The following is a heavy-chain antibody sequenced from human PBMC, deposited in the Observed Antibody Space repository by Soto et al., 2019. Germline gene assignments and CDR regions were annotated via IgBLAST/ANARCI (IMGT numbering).Heavy chain of an antibody. D-gene: IGHD3-9*01. Sequence: EVQLVESGGGLVKPGGSLRLSCAASGFTFSSYSMNWVRQAPGKGLEWVSSISSSSSYIYYADSVKGRFTISRDNAKNSLYLQMNSLRAEDTAVYYCARDPADYDILPGPDNWFDPWGQGTLVTVSS. CDR1: GFTFSSYS. CDR2: ISSSSSYI. J-gene: IGHJ5*02. CDR3: ARDPADYDILPGPDNWFDP. V-gene: IGHV3-21*01.